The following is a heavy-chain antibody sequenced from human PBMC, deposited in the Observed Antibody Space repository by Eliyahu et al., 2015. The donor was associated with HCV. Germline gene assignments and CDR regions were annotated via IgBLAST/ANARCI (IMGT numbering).Heavy chain of an antibody. CDR2: INHSGST. J-gene: IGHJ4*02. V-gene: IGHV4-34*01. CDR3: ARGRPYCTNGVCYTRTFDY. Sequence: QVQLQQWGAGLLKPSETLSLTCAVYGGSFSGYYWSWIRQPPGKGLEWIGEINHSGSTNYNPSLKSRVTISVDTSKNQFSLKLSSVTAADTAVYYCARGRPYCTNGVCYTRTFDYWGQGTLVTVSS. D-gene: IGHD2-8*01. CDR1: GGSFSGYY.